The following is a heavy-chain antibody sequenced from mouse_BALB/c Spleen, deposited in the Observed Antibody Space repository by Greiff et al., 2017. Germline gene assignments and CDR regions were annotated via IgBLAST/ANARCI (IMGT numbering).Heavy chain of an antibody. D-gene: IGHD1-1*02. V-gene: IGHV5-9-3*01. Sequence: EVQVVESGGGLVKPGGSLKLSCAASGFTFSSYAMSWVRQTPEKRLEWVATISSGGSYTYYPDSVKGRFTISRDNAKNTLYLQMSSLRSEDTAMYYCARRGGGYNDAMDYWGQGTSVTVSS. CDR1: GFTFSSYA. CDR3: ARRGGGYNDAMDY. J-gene: IGHJ4*01. CDR2: ISSGGSYT.